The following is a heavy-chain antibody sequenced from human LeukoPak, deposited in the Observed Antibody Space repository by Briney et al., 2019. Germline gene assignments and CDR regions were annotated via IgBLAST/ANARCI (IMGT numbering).Heavy chain of an antibody. J-gene: IGHJ5*01. Sequence: GGSLRLSCAASGFTFSDFYMSWIRQAPGKGLEWISYISSSGTITSNADSVKGRFTISRDNSKNSLYLQMNSLRAEDTAVYYCARDRYGAVIGLFDSWGQGTLVTVSS. CDR3: ARDRYGAVIGLFDS. CDR2: ISSSGTIT. V-gene: IGHV3-11*04. D-gene: IGHD4-11*01. CDR1: GFTFSDFY.